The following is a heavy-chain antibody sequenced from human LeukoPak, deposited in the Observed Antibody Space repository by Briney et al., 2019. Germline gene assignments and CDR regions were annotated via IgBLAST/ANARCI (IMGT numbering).Heavy chain of an antibody. CDR3: ARNPNCSSTSCPADYYYYGMDV. V-gene: IGHV1-2*02. D-gene: IGHD2-2*01. CDR1: GYTFTGYY. J-gene: IGHJ6*02. CDR2: INPNSGGT. Sequence: SVKVSCKASGYTFTGYYMHWVRQAPGQGLEWMGWINPNSGGTNYAQKFQGRVTMTRDTSISTAYMELSRLRSDDTAVYYCARNPNCSSTSCPADYYYYGMDVWGQGTTVTVSS.